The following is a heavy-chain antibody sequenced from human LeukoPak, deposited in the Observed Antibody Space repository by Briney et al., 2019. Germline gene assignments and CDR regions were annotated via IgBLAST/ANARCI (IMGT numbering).Heavy chain of an antibody. D-gene: IGHD4-17*01. CDR1: GFTFSSYS. CDR2: ISSSSSYI. V-gene: IGHV3-21*04. CDR3: AKDGDYVMDYFDY. Sequence: PGRSLRLSCAASGFTFSSYSMNWVRQAPGKGLEWVSSISSSSSYIYYADSVKGRFTISRDNAKNSLYLQMNSLRAEDTAVYYCAKDGDYVMDYFDYWGQGTLVTVSS. J-gene: IGHJ4*02.